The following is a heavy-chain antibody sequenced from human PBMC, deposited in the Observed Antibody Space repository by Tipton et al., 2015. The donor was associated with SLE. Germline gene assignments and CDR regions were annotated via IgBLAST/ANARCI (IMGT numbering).Heavy chain of an antibody. V-gene: IGHV4-39*07. CDR1: GGSISSSAYY. D-gene: IGHD3-22*01. J-gene: IGHJ6*03. Sequence: TLSLTCTVSGGSISSSAYYWGWIRQPPGKGLEWIGNIYYSGSTYYNPSLKSRATISVDASKNQFSLKLSSVTAADTAVYYCARGLNYYDSSGYYPFYYMDVWGKGTTVTVSS. CDR3: ARGLNYYDSSGYYPFYYMDV. CDR2: IYYSGST.